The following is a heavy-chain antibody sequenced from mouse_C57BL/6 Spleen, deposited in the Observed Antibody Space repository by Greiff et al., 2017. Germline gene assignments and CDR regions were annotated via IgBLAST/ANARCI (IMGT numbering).Heavy chain of an antibody. CDR3: ARTTEAMDY. CDR1: GYTFTSYW. J-gene: IGHJ4*01. Sequence: QVQLKQPGAELVMPGASVKLSCKASGYTFTSYWMHWVKQRPGQGLEWIGEIDPSDSYTNYNQKFKGKSTLTVDKSSSTAYMQLSSLTSEDSAVDYCARTTEAMDYWGQGTSVTVSS. D-gene: IGHD2-12*01. V-gene: IGHV1-69*01. CDR2: IDPSDSYT.